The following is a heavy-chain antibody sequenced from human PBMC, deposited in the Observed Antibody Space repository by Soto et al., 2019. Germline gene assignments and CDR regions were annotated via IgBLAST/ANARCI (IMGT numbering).Heavy chain of an antibody. CDR2: IIPIFGTA. V-gene: IGHV1-69*06. D-gene: IGHD2-2*01. CDR1: GGTFSSYA. CDR3: ARDGAYCSSTSCRMDV. J-gene: IGHJ6*02. Sequence: ASVKVSCKASGGTFSSYAISWVRQAPGQGLEWMGGIIPIFGTANYAQKFQGRVTITADKSTSTAYMELSSLRSEDTAVYYCARDGAYCSSTSCRMDVWGQGSTVTVSS.